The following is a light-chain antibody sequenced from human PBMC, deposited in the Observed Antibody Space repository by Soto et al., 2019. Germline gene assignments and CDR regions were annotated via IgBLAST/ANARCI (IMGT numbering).Light chain of an antibody. J-gene: IGKJ4*01. CDR3: QQSSSNPLT. CDR1: QSISSY. V-gene: IGKV1-39*01. CDR2: SAS. Sequence: DIQMTQSPSSLSASVGDRVTITCRASQSISSYLNWYQQKPGKAPNLLIYSASKLHSGVPSRFSGSGSGADFTLIISRLQPADFATYYCQQSSSNPLTFGGGTRV.